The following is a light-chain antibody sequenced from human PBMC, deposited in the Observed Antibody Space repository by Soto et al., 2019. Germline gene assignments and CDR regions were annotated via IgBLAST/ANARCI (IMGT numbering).Light chain of an antibody. Sequence: EIVLTQSPGTLSLSPGERATLSGRASQSVSSNLAWYQQTNGQAPRILMFRTSSRDTGFPARFSGRGSGTECTLPINRLQSEDFEVYYCQRYNNWPLTFGGGTKVDIK. CDR3: QRYNNWPLT. CDR2: RTS. V-gene: IGKV3-15*01. CDR1: QSVSSN. J-gene: IGKJ4*01.